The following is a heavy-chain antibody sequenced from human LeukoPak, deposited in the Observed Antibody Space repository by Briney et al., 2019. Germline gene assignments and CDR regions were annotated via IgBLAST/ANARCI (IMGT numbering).Heavy chain of an antibody. CDR1: GGSISSGGCY. V-gene: IGHV4-30-2*01. Sequence: SETLSLTCTVSGGSISSGGCYWSWIRQPPGKGLEWIGYIYHSGSTYYNPSLKSRVTISVDTSKNQFSLKLTSVTAADTAMYYCASFRGTYYTTFDYWGQGTLVTVSS. J-gene: IGHJ4*02. D-gene: IGHD1-26*01. CDR2: IYHSGST. CDR3: ASFRGTYYTTFDY.